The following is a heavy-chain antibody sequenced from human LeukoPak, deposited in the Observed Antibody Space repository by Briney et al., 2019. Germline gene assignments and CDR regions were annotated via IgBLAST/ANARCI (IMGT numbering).Heavy chain of an antibody. J-gene: IGHJ4*02. CDR1: GFTFSMYW. CDR2: ITSDGTST. CDR3: VRGGLGPSLDF. Sequence: PGGSLRLSCAASGFTFSMYWMHWVRQAPGKGLVWVSYITSDGTSTTYADSVKGRFTISRDNAKNTLSLQMNSLRAEDTALYFCVRGGLGPSLDFWGQGTLVTVSS. V-gene: IGHV3-74*03.